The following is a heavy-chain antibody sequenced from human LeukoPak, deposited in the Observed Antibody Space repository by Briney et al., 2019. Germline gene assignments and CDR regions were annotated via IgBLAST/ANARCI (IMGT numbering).Heavy chain of an antibody. CDR3: ARVRKLSSLYSSSSRYYYYYMDV. D-gene: IGHD6-6*01. Sequence: SETLSLTCTVSGGSISSYYWSWIRQPPGKGLEWIGRIYTSGSTNYNPSLKSRVTISVDTSKNQFSLKLSSVTAADTAVYYCARVRKLSSLYSSSSRYYYYYMDVWGKGTTVTVSS. CDR2: IYTSGST. V-gene: IGHV4-4*08. CDR1: GGSISSYY. J-gene: IGHJ6*03.